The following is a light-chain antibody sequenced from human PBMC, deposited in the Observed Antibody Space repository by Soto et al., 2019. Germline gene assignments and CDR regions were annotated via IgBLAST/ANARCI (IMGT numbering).Light chain of an antibody. Sequence: EIVMTQSPAMLSVSPGERATISCRASQNVNNRLAWYQQKAGKPPRLLIYGASTRATGIPARFSGSGSGTEFSLTISSLQSEDFAVYYCQHFNSWPLLFGQGTKV. V-gene: IGKV3-15*01. J-gene: IGKJ1*01. CDR1: QNVNNR. CDR3: QHFNSWPLL. CDR2: GAS.